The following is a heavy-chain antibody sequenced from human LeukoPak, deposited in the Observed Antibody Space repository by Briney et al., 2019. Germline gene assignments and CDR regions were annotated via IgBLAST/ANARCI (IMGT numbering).Heavy chain of an antibody. D-gene: IGHD6-19*01. CDR2: ISGSGGGGTT. CDR3: AKDLYTTGWWGYFDY. Sequence: GGSLRLSCAASGFTFSSYAMSWVRQAPGKGLEWVSTISGSGGGGTTYYADSVKGRFTISRDNSKNKLYLQMNSLRAEDTAVYSCAKDLYTTGWWGYFDYWGQGTLVTVSS. CDR1: GFTFSSYA. V-gene: IGHV3-23*01. J-gene: IGHJ4*02.